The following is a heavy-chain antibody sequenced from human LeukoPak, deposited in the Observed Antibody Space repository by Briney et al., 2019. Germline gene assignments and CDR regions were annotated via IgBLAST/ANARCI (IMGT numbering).Heavy chain of an antibody. Sequence: SQTLSLTCAISGDSVSSNSAAWNWIRQSPSRGLEWLGRTYYRSKWFKDYAVSVKSRITINPDTSKNQFSLQLNSVTPEDTAVYYCARAAAAKGAFDYWGQGTLVTVSS. V-gene: IGHV6-1*01. CDR3: ARAAAAKGAFDY. CDR1: GDSVSSNSAA. CDR2: TYYRSKWFK. J-gene: IGHJ4*02. D-gene: IGHD6-13*01.